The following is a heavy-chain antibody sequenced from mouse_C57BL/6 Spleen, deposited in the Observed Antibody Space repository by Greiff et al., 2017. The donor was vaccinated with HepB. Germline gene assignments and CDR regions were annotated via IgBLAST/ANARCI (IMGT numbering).Heavy chain of an antibody. CDR2: INPSNGYT. D-gene: IGHD2-3*01. CDR3: ARWNGGYHEFDY. J-gene: IGHJ3*01. CDR1: GYTFTSYW. Sequence: VQLQQSGAELVKPGASVKLSCKASGYTFTSYWMHWVKQRPGQGLEWIGEINPSNGYTNYNQKFKGKATLTVDTSSSTAYMQLSSLTSEDSAVYYCARWNGGYHEFDYWGQGTLVTVSA. V-gene: IGHV1-50*01.